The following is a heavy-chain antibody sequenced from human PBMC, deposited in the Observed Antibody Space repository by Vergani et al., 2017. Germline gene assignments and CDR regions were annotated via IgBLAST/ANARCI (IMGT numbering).Heavy chain of an antibody. Sequence: QVQLQESGPGLVKPSETLSLTCTFSGGSISSYYWSWIRQPPGKGLEWIGYIYYSGSTNYNPSLKSRVTISVDTSKNQFSLKLSSVTAADTAVYYCARVSGSYPYYFDYWGQGTLVTVSS. CDR3: ARVSGSYPYYFDY. D-gene: IGHD1-26*01. CDR2: IYYSGST. CDR1: GGSISSYY. V-gene: IGHV4-59*01. J-gene: IGHJ4*02.